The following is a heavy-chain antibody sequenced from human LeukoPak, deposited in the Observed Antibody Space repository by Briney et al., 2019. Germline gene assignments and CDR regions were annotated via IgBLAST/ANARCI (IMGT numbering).Heavy chain of an antibody. CDR3: ARDLDPSSSPFPYYFDY. D-gene: IGHD6-6*01. CDR1: GFTFSSYS. V-gene: IGHV3-21*01. CDR2: ISSSSSYI. J-gene: IGHJ4*02. Sequence: GGSLRLSCAASGFTFSSYSMNWVRQAPGKGLEWVSSISSSSSYIYYADSVKGRFTISRDNAKNSLYLQMNSLRAEDTAVYYCARDLDPSSSPFPYYFDYWGQGTLVTVSS.